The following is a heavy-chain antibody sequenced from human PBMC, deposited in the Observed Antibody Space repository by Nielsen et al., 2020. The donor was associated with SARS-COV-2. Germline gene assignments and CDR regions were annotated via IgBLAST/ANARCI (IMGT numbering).Heavy chain of an antibody. V-gene: IGHV5-51*01. CDR1: GYSFTNFW. Sequence: GGSLRLSCQGSGYSFTNFWIGWVRQMPDKGLEWMGIIYPGDSDTRYSPSFQGQVTISADRSINTAYLQWSSLKASDTAMYYCVRSLGRYSFGDNWFDPWGQGTLVTVSS. CDR3: VRSLGRYSFGDNWFDP. CDR2: IYPGDSDT. D-gene: IGHD1-26*01. J-gene: IGHJ5*02.